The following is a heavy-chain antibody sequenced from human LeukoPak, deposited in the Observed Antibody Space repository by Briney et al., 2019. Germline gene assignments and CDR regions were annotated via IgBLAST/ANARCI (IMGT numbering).Heavy chain of an antibody. D-gene: IGHD3-10*01. CDR3: AREILPITMVRGVTYNFDY. Sequence: ASVKVSCKASRYTFTGYYMHWVRQAPGQGLEWMGWINPNSGGTNYAQKFQGRVTMTRDTSISTAYMELSRLRSDDTAVYYCAREILPITMVRGVTYNFDYWGQGTLVTVSS. CDR2: INPNSGGT. V-gene: IGHV1-2*02. CDR1: RYTFTGYY. J-gene: IGHJ4*02.